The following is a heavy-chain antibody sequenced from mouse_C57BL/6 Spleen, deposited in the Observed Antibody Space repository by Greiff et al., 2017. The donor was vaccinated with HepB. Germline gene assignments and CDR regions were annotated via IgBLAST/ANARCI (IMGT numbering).Heavy chain of an antibody. CDR1: GFTFSSYA. CDR2: ISDGGSYT. Sequence: EVKLVESGGGLVKPGGSLKLSCAASGFTFSSYAMSWVRQTPEKRLEWVATISDGGSYTYYPDNVKGRFTISRDNAKNNLYLQMSHLKSEDTAMYYCARCALSYLDYWGQGTTLTVSS. J-gene: IGHJ2*01. V-gene: IGHV5-4*03. CDR3: ARCALSYLDY.